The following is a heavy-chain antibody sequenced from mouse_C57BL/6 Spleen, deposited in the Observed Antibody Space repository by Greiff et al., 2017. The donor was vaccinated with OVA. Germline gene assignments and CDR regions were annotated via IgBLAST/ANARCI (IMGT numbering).Heavy chain of an antibody. CDR1: GYTFTDYY. Sequence: VQLQQSGAELVRPGASVKLSCKASGYTFTDYYINWVKQRPGQGLEWIARIYPGSGNTYYNEKFKGKATLTAEKSSSTAYMQLSSLTSEDSAVYFCARERDYYGSSFPGYFDVWGTGTTVTVSS. CDR2: IYPGSGNT. V-gene: IGHV1-76*01. D-gene: IGHD1-1*01. J-gene: IGHJ1*03. CDR3: ARERDYYGSSFPGYFDV.